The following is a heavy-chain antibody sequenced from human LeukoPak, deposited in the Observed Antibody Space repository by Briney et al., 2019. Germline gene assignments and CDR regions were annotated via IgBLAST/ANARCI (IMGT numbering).Heavy chain of an antibody. CDR2: IRSKANSYAT. CDR3: ATIYFVPPEYYFDY. V-gene: IGHV3-73*01. J-gene: IGHJ4*02. Sequence: GGSLRLSCAASGFTFSGSAMHWVRQASGKGLEWVGRIRSKANSYATAYAAPVKGRFTISRDDSKNTAYLQMNSLKTEDTAVYYCATIYFVPPEYYFDYWGQGTLVTVSS. D-gene: IGHD2/OR15-2a*01. CDR1: GFTFSGSA.